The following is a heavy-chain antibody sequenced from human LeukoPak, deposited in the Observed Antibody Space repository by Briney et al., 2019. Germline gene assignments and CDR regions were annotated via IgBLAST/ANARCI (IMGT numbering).Heavy chain of an antibody. CDR2: IYSGGSA. CDR1: GFTISSNY. Sequence: GGSLRLSCTASGFTISSNYKNWIRQAPGKGLEWVSVIYSGGSAYYADSVKGRFTISRDNSKNTLYLQMNSLRAEDTAVYCCARDNPNYYGPASYSPTWYYWMDVWGQGTTVTVSS. CDR3: ARDNPNYYGPASYSPTWYYWMDV. D-gene: IGHD3-10*01. V-gene: IGHV3-53*01. J-gene: IGHJ6*02.